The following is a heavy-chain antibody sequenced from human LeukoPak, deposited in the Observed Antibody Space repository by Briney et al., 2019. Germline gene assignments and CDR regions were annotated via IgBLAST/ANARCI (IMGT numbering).Heavy chain of an antibody. V-gene: IGHV4-4*07. J-gene: IGHJ6*03. Sequence: TSETLSLTCTVSGGSISSYYWSWIRQPAGKGLEWIGRIYTSGSTNYSPSLKSRVTMSVDTSKNQFSLKLSSVTAADTAVYYCARSPLLGSLEWLLGDYYYMDVWGKGTTVTVSS. CDR3: ARSPLLGSLEWLLGDYYYMDV. CDR1: GGSISSYY. CDR2: IYTSGST. D-gene: IGHD3-3*01.